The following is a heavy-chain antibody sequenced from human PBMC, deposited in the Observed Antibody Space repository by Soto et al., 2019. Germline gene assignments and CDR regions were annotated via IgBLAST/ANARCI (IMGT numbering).Heavy chain of an antibody. CDR2: IKQDGSEK. D-gene: IGHD2-2*01. V-gene: IGHV3-7*01. CDR1: GFTFSSYW. J-gene: IGHJ3*02. Sequence: PGGSLRLSCAASGFTFSSYWMSWVRQAPGKGLEWVANIKQDGSEKYYVDSVKGRFTISRDNAKNSLYLQMNSLRAEDTAVYYCARYGCSSTSCYEANDAFDIWGQGTTVTVSS. CDR3: ARYGCSSTSCYEANDAFDI.